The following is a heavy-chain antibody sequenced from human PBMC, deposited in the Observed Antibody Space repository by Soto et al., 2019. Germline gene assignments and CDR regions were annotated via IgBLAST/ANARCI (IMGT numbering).Heavy chain of an antibody. CDR2: IYYSGST. D-gene: IGHD3-9*01. CDR1: GGSISSGGYY. J-gene: IGHJ4*02. V-gene: IGHV4-31*03. CDR3: ATYDILTGYIDY. Sequence: ASETLSLTCTVSGGSISSGGYYWSWIRQHPGKGLEWIGYIYYSGSTYYNPSLKSRVTISVDTSKNQFSLKLSSVTAADTAVYYCATYDILTGYIDYWGQGTLVTVSS.